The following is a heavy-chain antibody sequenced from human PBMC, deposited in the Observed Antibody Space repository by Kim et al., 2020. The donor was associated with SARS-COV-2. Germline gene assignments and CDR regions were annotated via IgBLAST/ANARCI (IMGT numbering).Heavy chain of an antibody. CDR1: GLSLSNYW. Sequence: GGSLRLSCAASGLSLSNYWMNWVRQPPGKGLKWVARINQDGSEKHYVDSVKGRFTISRDNAKNSVYLQMNSLRDEDTAVYYCRGGNIASARWGQGTLVTV. J-gene: IGHJ4*02. D-gene: IGHD6-13*01. V-gene: IGHV3-7*01. CDR3: RGGNIASAR. CDR2: INQDGSEK.